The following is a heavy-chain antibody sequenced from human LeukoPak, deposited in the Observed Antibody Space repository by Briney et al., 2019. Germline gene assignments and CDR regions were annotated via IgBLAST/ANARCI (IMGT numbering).Heavy chain of an antibody. D-gene: IGHD3-22*01. J-gene: IGHJ4*02. CDR3: ARDGDYYDSSSNDY. CDR2: IKQDGSEK. Sequence: PGGSLRLSCAASGFTFSSYWMSWVRQAPGKGLEWVANIKQDGSEKYYVDSVEGRFTISRDNAKNSLYLQMNSLRAEDTAVYYCARDGDYYDSSSNDYWGQGTLVTVSS. CDR1: GFTFSSYW. V-gene: IGHV3-7*01.